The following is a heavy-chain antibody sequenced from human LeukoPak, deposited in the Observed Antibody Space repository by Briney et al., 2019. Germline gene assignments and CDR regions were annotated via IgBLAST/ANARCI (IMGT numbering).Heavy chain of an antibody. CDR2: IYYSGST. CDR1: GGSISSGSYY. V-gene: IGHV4-61*01. Sequence: SQTLSLTCTVSGGSISSGSYYWSWIRQPPGKGLEWIGYIYYSGSTNYNPSLKSRVTISVNTSKNQFSLKLSSVTAADTAVYYCARHATFLRVAGPYVGFDPWGQGTLVTVSS. CDR3: ARHATFLRVAGPYVGFDP. J-gene: IGHJ5*02. D-gene: IGHD6-19*01.